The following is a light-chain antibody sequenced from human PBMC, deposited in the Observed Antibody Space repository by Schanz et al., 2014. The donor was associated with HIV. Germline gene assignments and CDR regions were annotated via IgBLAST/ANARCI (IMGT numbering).Light chain of an antibody. Sequence: QSVLTQPPSVSGTPGQRVTILCSGSSSNIGINTVNWYQHLPGTAPKLLMYANMERPSGVPDRFSGSGSGTSASLAISGLQSEDEADYYCAGWDDSLKVWVFGGGTKLTVL. CDR2: ANM. CDR1: SSNIGINT. J-gene: IGLJ3*02. CDR3: AGWDDSLKVWV. V-gene: IGLV1-44*01.